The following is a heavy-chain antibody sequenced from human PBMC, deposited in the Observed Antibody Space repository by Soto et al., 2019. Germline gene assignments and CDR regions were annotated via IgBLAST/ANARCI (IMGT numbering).Heavy chain of an antibody. Sequence: GRSMRLPSAAAGVTYTTYGMHWVRQNTGKGLVWVSRINSDGSSTNYADSVKGRFTISRDNAKSTLYLQMNSLRAEDTAVYYGARNQTAGDWFDPWGQGTLVTVSS. CDR1: GVTYTTYG. J-gene: IGHJ5*02. CDR3: ARNQTAGDWFDP. D-gene: IGHD2-21*02. CDR2: INSDGSST. V-gene: IGHV3-74*01.